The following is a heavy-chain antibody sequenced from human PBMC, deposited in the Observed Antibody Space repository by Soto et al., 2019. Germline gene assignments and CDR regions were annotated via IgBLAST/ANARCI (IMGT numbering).Heavy chain of an antibody. J-gene: IGHJ4*02. CDR1: GFTFESYA. V-gene: IGHV3-9*01. CDR3: VKDIHEQWLVSHFEY. Sequence: PGGSLRLSCVASGFTFESYAMHWVRQVPGKGLEWVSGISWNSGSIGYGDSVKGRFTISRDNAQKSLYLEMNSLRVEDTAFYYCVKDIHEQWLVSHFEYWGQGALVTVSS. CDR2: ISWNSGSI. D-gene: IGHD6-19*01.